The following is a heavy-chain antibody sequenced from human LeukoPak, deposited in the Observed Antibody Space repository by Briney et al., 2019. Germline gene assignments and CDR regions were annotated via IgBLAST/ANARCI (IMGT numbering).Heavy chain of an antibody. V-gene: IGHV1-18*01. CDR1: GYTFTSYG. CDR3: ARVSGWDIVVVPTQNY. CDR2: ISAYNGNT. J-gene: IGHJ4*02. D-gene: IGHD2-2*01. Sequence: ASVKVSCKASGYTFTSYGISWVRQAPGQGLEWMGWISAYNGNTNYAQKLQGRVTMTTDTSTSTAYIELRSLRSDDTAVYYCARVSGWDIVVVPTQNYWGQGTLVTVSS.